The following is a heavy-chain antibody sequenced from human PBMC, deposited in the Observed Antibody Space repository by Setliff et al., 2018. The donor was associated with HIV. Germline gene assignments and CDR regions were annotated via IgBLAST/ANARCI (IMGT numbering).Heavy chain of an antibody. CDR3: AHQELGYCSGGSCPPPHAFDI. D-gene: IGHD2-15*01. Sequence: SGPTLVNPTQTLTLTCTFAGFSLSTSGVAVAWIRQPPGKALEWLALIYWDDDKHYSPSLKSRLTITKDTSKNQVVLTMTTMDPVDTATYYCAHQELGYCSGGSCPPPHAFDIWGQGTMVTVSS. CDR1: GFSLSTSGVA. V-gene: IGHV2-5*02. CDR2: IYWDDDK. J-gene: IGHJ3*02.